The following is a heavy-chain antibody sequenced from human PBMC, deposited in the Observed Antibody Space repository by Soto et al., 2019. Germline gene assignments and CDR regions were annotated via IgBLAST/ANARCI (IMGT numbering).Heavy chain of an antibody. CDR2: LSSGRDA. D-gene: IGHD5-12*01. CDR1: GFTVSSYY. J-gene: IGHJ4*02. CDR3: ARDGSGLDPYDC. Sequence: EVQLVESGGGLVQPGGSLRLSCAASGFTVSSYYMSWVRQTPGKGLEWVSVLSSGRDAHYADSVKGRFTISRHNSENTVYLQMSSLKPGDTAVYYCARDGSGLDPYDCWGQGTLVTVSS. V-gene: IGHV3-53*04.